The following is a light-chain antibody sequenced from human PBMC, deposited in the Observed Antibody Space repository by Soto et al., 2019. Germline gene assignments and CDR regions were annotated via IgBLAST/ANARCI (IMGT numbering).Light chain of an antibody. J-gene: IGKJ1*01. CDR3: QQYHSSLWT. CDR2: KAS. Sequence: DIQMTQSPSTLSASVGDRVTITCRASQSISIWLAWYQQKPGKAPKLLIYKASSLESGVPSRFSGSGSGTEFTLTISSLQTDDFATYYCQQYHSSLWTFGQGTKVEIK. V-gene: IGKV1-5*03. CDR1: QSISIW.